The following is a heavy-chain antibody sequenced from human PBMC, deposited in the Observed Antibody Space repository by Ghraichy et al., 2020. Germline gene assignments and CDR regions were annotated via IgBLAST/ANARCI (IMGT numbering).Heavy chain of an antibody. D-gene: IGHD3-22*01. CDR3: GRGPAGVVVL. CDR1: GATVETHY. V-gene: IGHV3-53*01. Sequence: GGSLRLSCGVSGATVETHYMSWVRLAPGKGLECVSVIYSDGRKYYADSVKGRFSISRDTSKNTLDLQLNSLRVDDTAIYYCGRGPAGVVVLWGQGALVTVST. J-gene: IGHJ4*02. CDR2: IYSDGRK.